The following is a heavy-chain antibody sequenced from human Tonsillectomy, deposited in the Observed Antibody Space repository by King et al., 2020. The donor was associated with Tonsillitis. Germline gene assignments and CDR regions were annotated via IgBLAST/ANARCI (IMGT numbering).Heavy chain of an antibody. Sequence: VQLQESGPGLVKPSETLSLTCTVSGGSISTYYWSWIRQPPGKGLEWIGYIYYSGSTNYNPSLKRRVTISVDTSKNQFSLKLSSVTAADTAVYYCARDKVCSGYYCAYGMDVWGQGTTVTVSS. V-gene: IGHV4-59*01. J-gene: IGHJ6*02. D-gene: IGHD3-22*01. CDR3: ARDKVCSGYYCAYGMDV. CDR1: GGSISTYY. CDR2: IYYSGST.